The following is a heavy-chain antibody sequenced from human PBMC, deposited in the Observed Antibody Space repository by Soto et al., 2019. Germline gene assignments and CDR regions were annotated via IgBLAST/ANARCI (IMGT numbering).Heavy chain of an antibody. D-gene: IGHD3-22*01. Sequence: VQLLESGGGLVQPGGSLRLSCAASGFTFSSYAMSWVRQAPGKGLEWVSAISGSGGSTYYADSVKGRFTISRDNSKNTLYLQMNSLRAEDTAVYYCAKPIPDYYDSSGYSPIDYWGQGPLVTVSS. CDR2: ISGSGGST. V-gene: IGHV3-23*01. J-gene: IGHJ4*02. CDR3: AKPIPDYYDSSGYSPIDY. CDR1: GFTFSSYA.